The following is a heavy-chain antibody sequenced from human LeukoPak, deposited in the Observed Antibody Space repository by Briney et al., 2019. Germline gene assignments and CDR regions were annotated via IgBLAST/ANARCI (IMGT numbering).Heavy chain of an antibody. CDR3: ARGGPSGGYYFDY. CDR2: ISYDGSNK. Sequence: GRSLRLSCAASGFTFSSYAMHWVRQAPGKGLEWVAVISYDGSNKYYADSVKGRFTISRDNSKNTLYLQMNSLRAEDTAVYYCARGGPSGGYYFDYWGQGTLVTVSS. CDR1: GFTFSSYA. V-gene: IGHV3-30-3*01. J-gene: IGHJ4*02. D-gene: IGHD2-15*01.